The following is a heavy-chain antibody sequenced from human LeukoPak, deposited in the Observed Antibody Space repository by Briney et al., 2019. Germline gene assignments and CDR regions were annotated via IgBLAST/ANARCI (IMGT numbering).Heavy chain of an antibody. CDR1: GFTFSSDA. V-gene: IGHV3-23*01. CDR3: ARSISGRSGSRGGRYYFDF. Sequence: GGSLRLSCEASGFTFSSDAMSWVRQAPGRGLEWVSAIGPSGSTYYADSVQGRFAISRDNSKDTLYLQMNSLRVEVTAIYYCARSISGRSGSRGGRYYFDFWGQGAPVTVSS. J-gene: IGHJ4*02. D-gene: IGHD1-26*01. CDR2: IGPSGST.